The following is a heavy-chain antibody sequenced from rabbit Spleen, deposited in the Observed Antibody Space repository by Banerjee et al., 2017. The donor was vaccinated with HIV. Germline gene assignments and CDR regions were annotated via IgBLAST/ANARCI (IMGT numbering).Heavy chain of an antibody. CDR1: GFSFSSNW. V-gene: IGHV1S40*01. D-gene: IGHD1-1*01. Sequence: QSLEESGGGLVKPGGTRTLTCTVSGFSFSSNWICWVRQAPGKGLEWIACIDTNDGDTDYANWPKGRFTISKTSSTTVTLQMTSLTAADTATYFCARNYVNAFDPWGPGTLVTVS. CDR2: IDTNDGDT. CDR3: ARNYVNAFDP. J-gene: IGHJ2*01.